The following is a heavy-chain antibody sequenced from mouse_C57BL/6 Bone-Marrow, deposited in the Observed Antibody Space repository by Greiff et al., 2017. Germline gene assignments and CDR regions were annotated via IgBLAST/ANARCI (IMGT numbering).Heavy chain of an antibody. V-gene: IGHV1-7*01. CDR2: INPSSGYT. J-gene: IGHJ1*03. CDR3: ADYGSSYRYFDV. CDR1: GYTFTSYW. D-gene: IGHD1-1*01. Sequence: VQLQQSGAELAQPGASVKLSCKASGYTFTSYWMHWVQQRPGQGLEWIGYINPSSGYTKYNQKFKDKATLTADKSSSTAYMQLSSLTYEDSAVYYCADYGSSYRYFDVGGTGTTVTVSS.